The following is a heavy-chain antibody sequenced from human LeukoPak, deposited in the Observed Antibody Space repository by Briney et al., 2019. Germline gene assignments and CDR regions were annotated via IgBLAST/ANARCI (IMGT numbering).Heavy chain of an antibody. J-gene: IGHJ3*02. CDR2: ISRSGSTK. V-gene: IGHV3-11*01. CDR1: GFTFSDYN. CDR3: AKIRAPAYDI. D-gene: IGHD3-3*02. Sequence: GGSLRLSCAASGFTFSDYNMRWIRQAPGKGLEWVSSISRSGSTKYYADSVKGRFTISRDNAKNSLYLQMNSLRAEDTAVYYCAKIRAPAYDIWGQGTMVTVSS.